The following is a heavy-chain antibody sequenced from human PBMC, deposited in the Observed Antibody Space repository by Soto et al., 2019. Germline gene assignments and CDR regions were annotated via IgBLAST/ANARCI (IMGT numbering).Heavy chain of an antibody. CDR3: ARGTPYDF. J-gene: IGHJ4*02. Sequence: GESLKISCKASGYTFGSYWIAWVRQMPGKGLAWMGIIFPADSETRYSPSFRGQVTIPVDKSMNTAYLQWTSLKASDTAVYFCARGTPYDFWGQGTLVTVSS. V-gene: IGHV5-51*01. CDR1: GYTFGSYW. CDR2: IFPADSET.